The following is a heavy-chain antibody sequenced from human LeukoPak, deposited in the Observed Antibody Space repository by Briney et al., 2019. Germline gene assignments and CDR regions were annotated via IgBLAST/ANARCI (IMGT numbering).Heavy chain of an antibody. CDR1: GGTFSSYA. V-gene: IGHV1-69*04. CDR2: IIPILGIA. CDR3: ARDLSSYGYVDY. Sequence: SVKVSCKASGGTFSSYAISWVRQAPGQGLEWMGRIIPILGIANYAQKFQGRVTITADKSTSTAYMELSSLRSEDTAVYYCARDLSSYGYVDYWGQGTLVTVSS. J-gene: IGHJ4*02. D-gene: IGHD5-18*01.